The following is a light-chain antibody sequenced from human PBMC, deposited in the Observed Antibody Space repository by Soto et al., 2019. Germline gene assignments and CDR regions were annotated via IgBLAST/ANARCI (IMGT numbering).Light chain of an antibody. CDR3: QQYNSYPWT. CDR2: KAS. J-gene: IGKJ1*01. CDR1: QSISSW. Sequence: DNQMTQSPSTLSASVGDRVTITCRASQSISSWLAWYQQKPGKAPRLLIYKASSLGSGVPSRFSGSGSGTEFTLTISSLQPDDFATYYCQQYNSYPWTFGQGTKVEIK. V-gene: IGKV1-5*03.